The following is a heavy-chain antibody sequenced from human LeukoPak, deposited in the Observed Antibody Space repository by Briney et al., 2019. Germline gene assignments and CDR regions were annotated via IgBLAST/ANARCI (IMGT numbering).Heavy chain of an antibody. CDR3: ASSTTGYCSSTSKCYYYYMDV. J-gene: IGHJ6*03. CDR2: IKQDGSEK. Sequence: GGSLRLSCAASGFTFSSYWMSWVRQAPGKGLEWVANIKQDGSEKYYVDPVKGRFTISRDNAKNSLYLQMNSLRAEDTAVYYCASSTTGYCSSTSKCYYYYMDVWGKGTTVTVSS. D-gene: IGHD2-2*01. V-gene: IGHV3-7*01. CDR1: GFTFSSYW.